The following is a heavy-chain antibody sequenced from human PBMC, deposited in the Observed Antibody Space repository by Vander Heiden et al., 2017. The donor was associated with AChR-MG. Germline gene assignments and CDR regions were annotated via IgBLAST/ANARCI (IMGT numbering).Heavy chain of an antibody. V-gene: IGHV3-30*03. CDR3: AIEGPDGPFDY. Sequence: QVQLVESGGGVVQPGRALSLSCAASGFTFSSYGMHWVRQAPGKGLEWVAVISYDGSNKYYSDSVKGRFTISRDNSKNTLYLQMHRMRAEDTAVYYCAIEGPDGPFDYWGQGPLVTVSS. CDR1: GFTFSSYG. CDR2: ISYDGSNK. J-gene: IGHJ4*02.